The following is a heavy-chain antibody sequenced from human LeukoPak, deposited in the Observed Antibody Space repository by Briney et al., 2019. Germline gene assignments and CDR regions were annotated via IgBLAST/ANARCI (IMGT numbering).Heavy chain of an antibody. J-gene: IGHJ3*02. CDR2: IIPILGIA. V-gene: IGHV1-69*04. CDR1: GGSFSSYA. CDR3: ARSSSRITGTTIDAFDI. D-gene: IGHD1-20*01. Sequence: ASVKVSCKASGGSFSSYAISWVRQAPGQGLEWMGRIIPILGIANYAQKFQGRVTITADKSTSTAYMELSSLRSEDTAVYYCARSSSRITGTTIDAFDIWGQGTMVTVSS.